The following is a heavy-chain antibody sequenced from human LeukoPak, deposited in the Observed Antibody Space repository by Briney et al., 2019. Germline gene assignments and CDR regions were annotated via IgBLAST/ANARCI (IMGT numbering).Heavy chain of an antibody. CDR3: AKDPTGDFKFDY. Sequence: GGSLRLSCAASGFTFSSYGMHWVRQAPGKGLEWVAVISYDGSKKYYADSVKGRFTISRDNSKNTLYLQMNSLRAEDTAVYYCAKDPTGDFKFDYWGQGTLVTVSS. V-gene: IGHV3-30*18. D-gene: IGHD2-21*02. CDR1: GFTFSSYG. CDR2: ISYDGSKK. J-gene: IGHJ4*02.